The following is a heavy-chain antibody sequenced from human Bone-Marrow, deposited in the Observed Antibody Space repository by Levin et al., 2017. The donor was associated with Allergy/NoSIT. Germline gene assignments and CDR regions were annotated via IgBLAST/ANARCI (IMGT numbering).Heavy chain of an antibody. CDR3: TRAYCSGGSCYYYYYYMDV. J-gene: IGHJ6*03. Sequence: GESLKISCTASGFTFGDYAMSWFRQAPGKGLEWVGFIRSKAYGGTTEYAASVKGRFTISRDDSKSIAYLQMNSLKTEDTAVYYCTRAYCSGGSCYYYYYYMDVWGKGTTVTVSS. CDR2: IRSKAYGGTT. V-gene: IGHV3-49*03. CDR1: GFTFGDYA. D-gene: IGHD2-15*01.